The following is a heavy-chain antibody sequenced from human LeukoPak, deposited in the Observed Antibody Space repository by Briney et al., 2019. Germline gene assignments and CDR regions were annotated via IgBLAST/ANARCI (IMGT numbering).Heavy chain of an antibody. CDR1: GYTVTELS. J-gene: IGHJ1*01. D-gene: IGHD3-9*01. Sequence: ASVKVSCKVSGYTVTELSMHWVRQSPGKGLEWMGGFDPEDGETIYAQRFQGRVTMTEDTSTDTAYMELSSLRSEDTAVYYCATTGRRVYYDILTGYLYFQHWGQGTLVTVSS. CDR3: ATTGRRVYYDILTGYLYFQH. CDR2: FDPEDGET. V-gene: IGHV1-24*01.